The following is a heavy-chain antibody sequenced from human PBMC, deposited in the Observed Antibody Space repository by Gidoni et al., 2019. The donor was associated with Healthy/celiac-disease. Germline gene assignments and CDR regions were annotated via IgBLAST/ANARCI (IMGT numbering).Heavy chain of an antibody. D-gene: IGHD6-19*01. CDR3: ARGGYSSGWCFDY. V-gene: IGHV3-30-3*01. J-gene: IGHJ4*02. CDR2: ISYDGSNK. Sequence: QVQLVESGGGVVQPGRSLRLSCAASGFTFSSYAMHWVRQAPGKGLEWVAVISYDGSNKYYADSVKGRFTISRDNSKNTLYLQMNSLRAEDTAVYYCARGGYSSGWCFDYWGQGTLVTVSS. CDR1: GFTFSSYA.